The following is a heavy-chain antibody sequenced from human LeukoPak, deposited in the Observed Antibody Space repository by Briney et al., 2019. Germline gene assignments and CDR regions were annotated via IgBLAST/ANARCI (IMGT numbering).Heavy chain of an antibody. CDR1: GGTFSSYA. CDR3: ASPGGGYSGYDFYYFDY. D-gene: IGHD5-12*01. V-gene: IGHV1-69*06. J-gene: IGHJ4*02. CDR2: IIPIFGTA. Sequence: SVKVSCKASGGTFSSYAISWVRQAPGQRLEWMGGIIPIFGTANYAQKFQGRVTITADKSTSTAYMELSSLRSEDTAVYYCASPGGGYSGYDFYYFDYWGQGTLVTVSS.